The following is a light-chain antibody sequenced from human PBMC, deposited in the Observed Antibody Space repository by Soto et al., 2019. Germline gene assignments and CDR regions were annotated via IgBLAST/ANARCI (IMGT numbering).Light chain of an antibody. V-gene: IGKV3-11*01. CDR3: QQRSNWPP. Sequence: EIVLTQSPGTLSLSPGERATLSCRASQRVSSNYLAWYQLKPGQAPRLLIYDASNRATGIPARFSGSGSGTDFTLTISSLEPEDFAVYYCQQRSNWPPFGGGTKVDIK. CDR1: QRVSSNY. CDR2: DAS. J-gene: IGKJ4*01.